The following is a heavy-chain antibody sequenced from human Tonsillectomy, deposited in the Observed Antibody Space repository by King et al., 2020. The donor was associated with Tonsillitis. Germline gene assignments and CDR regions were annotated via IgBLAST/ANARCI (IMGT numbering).Heavy chain of an antibody. CDR3: ARRGVVRIYYFDY. CDR2: IYYSGST. Sequence: LQLQESGPGLVKPSETLSLTCTVSGGSISSSSYYWGWIRQPPGKGLEWIGSIYYSGSTYYNPSLKSRVTISVDTSKNQFSLKLGSVTAADTAVYYCARRGVVRIYYFDYWGQGTLVTVSS. V-gene: IGHV4-39*07. J-gene: IGHJ4*02. CDR1: GGSISSSSYY. D-gene: IGHD3-10*01.